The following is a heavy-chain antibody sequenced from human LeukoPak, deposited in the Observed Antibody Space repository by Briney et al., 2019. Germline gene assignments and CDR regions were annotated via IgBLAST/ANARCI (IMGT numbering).Heavy chain of an antibody. V-gene: IGHV3-30-3*01. D-gene: IGHD3-10*01. J-gene: IGHJ4*02. CDR3: ARDYGSGSYSTNYLDY. CDR2: ISYDGSNK. CDR1: GFTFSSYA. Sequence: GGSLRLSCADSGFTFSSYAMHWVRQAPGKGLEWVAVISYDGSNKYYADSVKGRFTISRDNSKNTLHLQMNSLRAEDTAVYYCARDYGSGSYSTNYLDYWGQGTLVTVSS.